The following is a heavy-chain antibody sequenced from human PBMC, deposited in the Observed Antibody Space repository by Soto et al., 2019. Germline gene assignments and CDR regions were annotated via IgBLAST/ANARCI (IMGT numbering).Heavy chain of an antibody. CDR3: ALFNYGLGTLSY. D-gene: IGHD3-10*01. J-gene: IGHJ4*02. CDR1: GFSLSTSGVG. Sequence: QITLKESGPTLVKPTQTLTLTCTFSGFSLSTSGVGVGWIRQPPGKALEWHALIYWDDDKRYSPSLKSRLTITEDTSKNQVVHTITNVDPVDTGTYYCALFNYGLGTLSYWGQGTLVTVSS. CDR2: IYWDDDK. V-gene: IGHV2-5*02.